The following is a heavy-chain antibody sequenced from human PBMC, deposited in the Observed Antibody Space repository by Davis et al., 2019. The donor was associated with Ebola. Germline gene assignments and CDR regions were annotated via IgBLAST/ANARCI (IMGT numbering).Heavy chain of an antibody. CDR3: ASGPWVYTTRRGLTLDN. V-gene: IGHV1-69*04. CDR1: GDTFSNYG. D-gene: IGHD2-8*01. CDR2: IIPMVDTT. Sequence: SVTVSCKASGDTFSNYGINWVRQAPGQGLEWMGRIIPMVDTTNYARKFQDRVTMSADKSTSTVYMELSSLRSEDTAVYYCASGPWVYTTRRGLTLDNWGQGTQVTVSS. J-gene: IGHJ4*02.